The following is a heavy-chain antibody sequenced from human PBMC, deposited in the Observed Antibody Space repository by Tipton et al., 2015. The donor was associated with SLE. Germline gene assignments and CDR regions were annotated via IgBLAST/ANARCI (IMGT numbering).Heavy chain of an antibody. CDR3: ASGGYGSGSHYLGGWFDP. D-gene: IGHD3-10*01. CDR2: IYTSGST. Sequence: TLSLTCTVSGGSISSYYWSWIRRSPGKGLEWIGYIYTSGSTNYNPSLKSRVTISADTSKNQFSLTLSSVTAADTAVYYCASGGYGSGSHYLGGWFDPWGRGTLVTVSS. CDR1: GGSISSYY. J-gene: IGHJ5*02. V-gene: IGHV4-4*08.